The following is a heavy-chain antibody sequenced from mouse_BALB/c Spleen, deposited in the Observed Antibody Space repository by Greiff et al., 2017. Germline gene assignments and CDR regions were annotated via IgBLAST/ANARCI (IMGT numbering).Heavy chain of an antibody. Sequence: EVKLMESGGDLVKPGGSLKLSCAASGFTFSSYGMSWVRQTPDKRLEWVATISSGGSYTYYPDSVKGRFTISRDNAKNTLYLQMSSLKSEDTAMYYCARHEMITAWFAYWGQGTLVTVSA. CDR3: ARHEMITAWFAY. V-gene: IGHV5-6*01. J-gene: IGHJ3*01. D-gene: IGHD2-4*01. CDR2: ISSGGSYT. CDR1: GFTFSSYG.